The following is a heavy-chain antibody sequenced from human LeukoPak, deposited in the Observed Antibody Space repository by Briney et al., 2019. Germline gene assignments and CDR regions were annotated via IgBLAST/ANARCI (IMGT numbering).Heavy chain of an antibody. V-gene: IGHV4-59*01. J-gene: IGHJ4*02. Sequence: SETLSLTCTVSGGSISSYYWSWIRQPPGKGLEWIGYIYYSGSTNYNPPLKSRVTISVDTSKNQFSLKLSSVTAADTAVYYCARGPDYYDSSGYLYYFDYWGQGTLVTVSS. CDR1: GGSISSYY. CDR2: IYYSGST. D-gene: IGHD3-22*01. CDR3: ARGPDYYDSSGYLYYFDY.